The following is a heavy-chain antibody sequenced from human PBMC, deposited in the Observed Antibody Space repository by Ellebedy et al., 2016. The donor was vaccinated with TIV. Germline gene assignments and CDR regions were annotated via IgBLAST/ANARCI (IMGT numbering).Heavy chain of an antibody. CDR2: IYPGDSDT. Sequence: GESLKISCKGSGYSFTSYWIGWVRQMPGKGLEWMGIIYPGDSDTRYSPSFQGQVTISADKSISTAYLQWSSLKASDTAMYYCARPSYYYDSSGYRNWYFDLWGRGTLVTVSS. CDR3: ARPSYYYDSSGYRNWYFDL. J-gene: IGHJ2*01. V-gene: IGHV5-51*01. CDR1: GYSFTSYW. D-gene: IGHD3-22*01.